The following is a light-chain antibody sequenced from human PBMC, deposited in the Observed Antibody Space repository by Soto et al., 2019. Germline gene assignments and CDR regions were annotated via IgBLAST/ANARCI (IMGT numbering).Light chain of an antibody. J-gene: IGKJ1*01. Sequence: IGLSKSAGALSLSPGERATLSCRASQSVGSIYLAWYQQKPGQAPRLLIHGASNRASGIPDRFSGSGSGTDFTLTISRLEPEDFAVYYCQQYGSSGTFGQGTKV. V-gene: IGKV3-20*01. CDR1: QSVGSIY. CDR2: GAS. CDR3: QQYGSSGT.